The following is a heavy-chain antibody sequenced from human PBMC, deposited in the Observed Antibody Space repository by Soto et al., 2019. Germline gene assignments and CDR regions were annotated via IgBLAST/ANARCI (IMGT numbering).Heavy chain of an antibody. Sequence: SETLSLTCTVSGGSISSGDYYWSWIRQPPGKGLEWIGYIYYSGTTYYNPSLKSRLTISVDTSKNQFSLKLSSVTAADTAVYYCARASEQYSGRKIDYWGQGTLVTFSS. CDR1: GGSISSGDYY. V-gene: IGHV4-30-4*01. D-gene: IGHD1-26*01. J-gene: IGHJ4*02. CDR3: ARASEQYSGRKIDY. CDR2: IYYSGTT.